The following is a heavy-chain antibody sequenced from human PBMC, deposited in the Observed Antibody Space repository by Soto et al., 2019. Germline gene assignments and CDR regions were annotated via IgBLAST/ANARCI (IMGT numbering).Heavy chain of an antibody. Sequence: GGSLRLSCTASGFTFGDYAMSWFRQAPGKGLEWVGFIRSKAYGGTTEYAASVKGRFTISRDDSKSIAYLQMNSLKTEDTAVYYCTRGSDIVVVPAAPTHDAFDIWGQGTMVTVSS. J-gene: IGHJ3*02. CDR3: TRGSDIVVVPAAPTHDAFDI. D-gene: IGHD2-2*01. CDR1: GFTFGDYA. V-gene: IGHV3-49*03. CDR2: IRSKAYGGTT.